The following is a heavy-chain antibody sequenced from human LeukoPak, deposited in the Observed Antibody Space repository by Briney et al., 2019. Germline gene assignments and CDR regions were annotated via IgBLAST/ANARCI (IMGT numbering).Heavy chain of an antibody. Sequence: SVKVSCKASGGTFSSYAISWVRQAPGQGLEWMGRIIPIFGTANYAQKFQGRVTITTDESTSTAYMELSSLRSEDTAVYYCARAPLYCSSTSCHMTGGDYWGQGTLVTVSS. D-gene: IGHD2-2*02. V-gene: IGHV1-69*05. CDR2: IIPIFGTA. J-gene: IGHJ4*02. CDR1: GGTFSSYA. CDR3: ARAPLYCSSTSCHMTGGDY.